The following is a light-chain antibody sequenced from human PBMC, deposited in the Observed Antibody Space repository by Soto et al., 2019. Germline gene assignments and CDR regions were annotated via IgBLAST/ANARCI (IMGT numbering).Light chain of an antibody. CDR1: SSNIGADYD. J-gene: IGLJ1*01. V-gene: IGLV1-40*01. Sequence: QSVLTQPPSLSGAPGQRVTISCTGSSSNIGADYDVHWYQQRPGTAPKLLIFGNNNRPSGVPDRFSGSKSGTSASLAITGIQAEDEGDYYCQFFDSTMSARYVYGLGTQVTVL. CDR3: QFFDSTMSARYV. CDR2: GNN.